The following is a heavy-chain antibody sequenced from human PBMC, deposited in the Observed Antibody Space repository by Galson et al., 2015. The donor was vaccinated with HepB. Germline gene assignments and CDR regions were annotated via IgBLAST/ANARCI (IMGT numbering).Heavy chain of an antibody. J-gene: IGHJ4*02. Sequence: SLRLSCAASGFTFSSSGMHWVRQAPGKGLEWVAFIRYDGSNKYYADSVKGRFTISRDNSKNTLYLQMNSLRAEDTAVYYCAKDPVPPLGIAAAGAPVAEDYWGQGTLVTVSS. D-gene: IGHD6-13*01. CDR1: GFTFSSSG. CDR3: AKDPVPPLGIAAAGAPVAEDY. CDR2: IRYDGSNK. V-gene: IGHV3-30*02.